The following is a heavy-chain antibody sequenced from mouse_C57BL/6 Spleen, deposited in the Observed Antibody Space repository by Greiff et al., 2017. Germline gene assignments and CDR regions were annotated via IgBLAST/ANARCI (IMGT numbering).Heavy chain of an antibody. CDR3: ARKEDYYAMDY. CDR2: IYPGDGDT. CDR1: GYAFSSSW. Sequence: VQRVESGPELVKPGASVKISCKASGYAFSSSWMNWVKQRPGKGLEWIGRIYPGDGDTNYNGKFKGKATLTADKSSSTAYMQLSSLTSEDSAVYFCARKEDYYAMDYWGQGTSVTVSS. J-gene: IGHJ4*01. V-gene: IGHV1-82*01.